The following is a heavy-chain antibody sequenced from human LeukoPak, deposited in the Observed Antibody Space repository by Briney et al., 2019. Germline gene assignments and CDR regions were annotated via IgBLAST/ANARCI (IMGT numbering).Heavy chain of an antibody. V-gene: IGHV4-4*02. CDR3: ARDPYDSSGILGYYGMDV. D-gene: IGHD3-22*01. CDR1: GGSISSSNW. CDR2: IYHSGST. J-gene: IGHJ6*02. Sequence: SETLSLTCAVSGGSISSSNWWSWVRQPPGKGLEWIGEIYHSGSTNYNPSLKSRVTISVDKSKNQFSLKLSSVTAADTAVYYCARDPYDSSGILGYYGMDVWGQGTTVTVSS.